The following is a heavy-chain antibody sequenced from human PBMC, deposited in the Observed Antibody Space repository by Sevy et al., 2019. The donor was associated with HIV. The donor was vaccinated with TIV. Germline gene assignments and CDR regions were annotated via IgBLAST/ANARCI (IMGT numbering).Heavy chain of an antibody. CDR1: GYTFTSYG. J-gene: IGHJ6*02. CDR3: ADQICGGDCYSGDYYYYGMDV. D-gene: IGHD2-21*02. V-gene: IGHV1-18*01. Sequence: ASVKVSCKASGYTFTSYGISWVRQAPGQGLEWMGWISAYNGNTNYAQKLQGRVTMTTDTSTSTAYMEERSLGSDDTAVYYGADQICGGDCYSGDYYYYGMDVWGQGTTVTVSS. CDR2: ISAYNGNT.